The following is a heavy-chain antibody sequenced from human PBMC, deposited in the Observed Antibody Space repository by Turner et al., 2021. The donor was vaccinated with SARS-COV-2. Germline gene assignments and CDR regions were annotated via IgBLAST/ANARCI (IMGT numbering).Heavy chain of an antibody. CDR3: ARALSERLYSYDSNYYLRNRFDP. D-gene: IGHD3-22*01. CDR1: GGSISSYY. Sequence: QVQLQESGPGLVKPSETLSLTCSVSGGSISSYYWGWIRQSPGKGLEWIGYIHYSGTANDSPSLMSRVSISGDTSKNQVSLRMTSVTAADTAVYYCARALSERLYSYDSNYYLRNRFDPWGQGTLVTVS. J-gene: IGHJ5*02. CDR2: IHYSGTA. V-gene: IGHV4-59*01.